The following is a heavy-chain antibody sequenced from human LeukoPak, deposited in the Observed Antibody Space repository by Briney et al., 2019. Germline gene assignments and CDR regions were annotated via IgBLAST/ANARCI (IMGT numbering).Heavy chain of an antibody. Sequence: PGGSLRLSCAASGFTFSNALMSWVRQAPGKGLEWVGRIKSKTDGGTTDYAAPVKGRFTISRDDSKNTLYLQMNSLKTEDTAVYYCTTDEYYDSSGYYYGLEFDYWGQGTLVTVSS. CDR3: TTDEYYDSSGYYYGLEFDY. CDR2: IKSKTDGGTT. V-gene: IGHV3-15*01. J-gene: IGHJ4*02. CDR1: GFTFSNAL. D-gene: IGHD3-22*01.